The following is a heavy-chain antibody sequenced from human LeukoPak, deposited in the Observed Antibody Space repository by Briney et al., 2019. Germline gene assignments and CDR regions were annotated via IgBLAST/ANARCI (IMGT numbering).Heavy chain of an antibody. D-gene: IGHD4-17*01. J-gene: IGHJ4*02. CDR3: ARDLYGCFDY. CDR1: GNYW. CDR2: INSDGSWT. V-gene: IGHV3-74*01. Sequence: PGGSLRLSCAASGNYWMHWVRQAPGKGLVWVSHINSDGSWTSYADSVKGRFTISRDNSKNTLYLQMSSLRAEDTAVYYCARDLYGCFDYWGQGTLVTVSS.